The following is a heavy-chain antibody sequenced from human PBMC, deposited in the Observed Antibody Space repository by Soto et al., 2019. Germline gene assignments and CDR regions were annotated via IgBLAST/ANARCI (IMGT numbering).Heavy chain of an antibody. D-gene: IGHD6-13*01. CDR3: ARAREGYSTLHCNYGMDV. V-gene: IGHV1-69*01. J-gene: IGHJ6*01. Sequence: SVKVSCKGSGGTLRSYYISWVRQAPGQGLVWMGGIIPIFDTANYAQKFKGRVKITADVSTSTAYMELSRLRPEETVVYPCARAREGYSTLHCNYGMDVWCPDTSDAVSS. CDR2: IIPIFDTA. CDR1: GGTLRSYY.